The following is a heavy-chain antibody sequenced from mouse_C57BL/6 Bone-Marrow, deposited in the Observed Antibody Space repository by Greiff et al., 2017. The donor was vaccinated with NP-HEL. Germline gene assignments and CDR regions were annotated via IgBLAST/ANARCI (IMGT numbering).Heavy chain of an antibody. V-gene: IGHV5-6*02. D-gene: IGHD2-4*01. CDR2: ISSGGSYT. Sequence: DVMLVESGGDLVKPGGSLNLSCAASGSPFSSFGMSWVRQTPDKRLGWVATISSGGSYTYYPDSVKGRFTISRDNAKNTLYLQMSSLKSEDTAMYYCARIPVIYYDLAWFAYWGQGTLVTVSA. CDR3: ARIPVIYYDLAWFAY. J-gene: IGHJ3*01. CDR1: GSPFSSFG.